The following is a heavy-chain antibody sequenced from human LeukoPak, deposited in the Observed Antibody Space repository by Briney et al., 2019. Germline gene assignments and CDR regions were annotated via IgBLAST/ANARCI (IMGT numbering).Heavy chain of an antibody. J-gene: IGHJ3*02. Sequence: GGSLRLSCAASGFTFDDYAMHWVRQAPGKGLEWVSGISWNSGSIGYADSVKGRFTISRDNAKNSLYLQMNSLRAEDTALYYCAKDIRGELSPIDAFDIWGQGTKVTVSS. CDR3: AKDIRGELSPIDAFDI. D-gene: IGHD3-16*02. CDR2: ISWNSGSI. CDR1: GFTFDDYA. V-gene: IGHV3-9*01.